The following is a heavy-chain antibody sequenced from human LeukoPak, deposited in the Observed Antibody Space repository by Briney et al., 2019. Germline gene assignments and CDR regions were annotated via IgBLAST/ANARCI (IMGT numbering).Heavy chain of an antibody. CDR1: GFNFGNYG. V-gene: IGHV3-23*01. Sequence: PGGTLRLSCAASGFNFGNYGMNWVRQAPGKGLEWVSGIRASGRTTDYADSVKGRFTISRDTSKNTPHLQMNSLRAEDTAVYYCAKDLDGSRLYGGIDFWGQGTLVTVSS. CDR3: AKDLDGSRLYGGIDF. D-gene: IGHD3-16*01. CDR2: IRASGRTT. J-gene: IGHJ4*02.